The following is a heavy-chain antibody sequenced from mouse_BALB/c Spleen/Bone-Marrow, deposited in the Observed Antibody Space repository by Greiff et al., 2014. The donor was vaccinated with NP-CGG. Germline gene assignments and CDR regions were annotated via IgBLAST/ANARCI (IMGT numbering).Heavy chain of an antibody. CDR2: ISGYYGDA. CDR3: ARSGKVRNAMDY. Sequence: VQLQQSGAKLVRPGVSVKISCKGSGYTFTDHAIHWVKRSHAKSLEWIGVISGYYGDAIYNQKFNGKATMTVDKSSSTAYMELARLTSEDSAIYYCARSGKVRNAMDYWGQGTSVTVSS. CDR1: GYTFTDHA. V-gene: IGHV1S137*01. D-gene: IGHD2-14*01. J-gene: IGHJ4*01.